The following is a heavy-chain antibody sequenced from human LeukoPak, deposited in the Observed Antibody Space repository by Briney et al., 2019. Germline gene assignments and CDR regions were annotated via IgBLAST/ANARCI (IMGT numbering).Heavy chain of an antibody. CDR1: GFTFSSYA. D-gene: IGHD3-10*01. Sequence: GGSLRLSCAASGFTFSSYAMSWVRQAPGKGLEWVSAISGSGGSTYYAGSVKGRFTISRDNSKNTLYLQMNSLRAEDTAVYYCAKLLWFGELYWFDPWGQGTLVTVSS. V-gene: IGHV3-23*01. CDR2: ISGSGGST. CDR3: AKLLWFGELYWFDP. J-gene: IGHJ5*02.